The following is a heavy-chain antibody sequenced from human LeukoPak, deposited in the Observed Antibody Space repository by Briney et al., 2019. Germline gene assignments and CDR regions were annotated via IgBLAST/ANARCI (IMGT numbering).Heavy chain of an antibody. D-gene: IGHD3-22*01. CDR2: ISAYNGNT. Sequence: ASVKVSCKASGYTFTSYGISWVRQAPGQGLEWMGWISAYNGNTNYAQKLQGRVTMTTDTSTSTAYMELRSLRSDDTAVYYCARGGYSSGYYKPLNYFDYWGQGTLVTVSS. V-gene: IGHV1-18*01. CDR3: ARGGYSSGYYKPLNYFDY. J-gene: IGHJ4*02. CDR1: GYTFTSYG.